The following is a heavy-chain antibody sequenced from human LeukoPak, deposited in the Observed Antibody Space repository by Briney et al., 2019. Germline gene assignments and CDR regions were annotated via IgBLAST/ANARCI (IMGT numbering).Heavy chain of an antibody. CDR2: ISSGSNTI. D-gene: IGHD6-13*01. CDR1: GGSISSNS. CDR3: ARAQSYSSSWYGGSDY. J-gene: IGHJ4*02. V-gene: IGHV3-48*01. Sequence: PSETLSLTCTVSGGSISSNSYYWGWIRQAPGKGLEWVSYISSGSNTIYYVDSVKGRFTISRDNAKNSLYLQMNSLRAEDTAVYYCARAQSYSSSWYGGSDYWGQGTLVTVSS.